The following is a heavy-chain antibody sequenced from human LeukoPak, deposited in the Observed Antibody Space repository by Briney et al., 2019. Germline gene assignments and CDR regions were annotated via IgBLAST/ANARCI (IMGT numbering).Heavy chain of an antibody. CDR1: GYAFTNYG. CDR2: ISTFNGNT. V-gene: IGHV1-18*01. Sequence: GASVKVSCKASGYAFTNYGITWVRQAPGQGLEWLGWISTFNGNTNYAQRLQDRVTMTTDTLTNTAYLELRRLRSDDTALYYCARRHLIGNGYFDHWGQGSLVTVSS. J-gene: IGHJ4*02. D-gene: IGHD4-23*01. CDR3: ARRHLIGNGYFDH.